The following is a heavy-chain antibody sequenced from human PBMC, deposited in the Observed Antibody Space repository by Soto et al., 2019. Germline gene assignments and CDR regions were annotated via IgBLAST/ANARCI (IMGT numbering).Heavy chain of an antibody. Sequence: PAASVKVSCKASGYTFTVYYMHWVRQAPGQGLEWMGWINPKSGGTMYPQKFQGRVTMTWDTSVSTAYMALTRLRSDDTAVYYCARDLAKGGGSAGFDYWGQGTLVTVSS. J-gene: IGHJ4*02. D-gene: IGHD1-26*01. CDR3: ARDLAKGGGSAGFDY. V-gene: IGHV1-2*02. CDR2: INPKSGGT. CDR1: GYTFTVYY.